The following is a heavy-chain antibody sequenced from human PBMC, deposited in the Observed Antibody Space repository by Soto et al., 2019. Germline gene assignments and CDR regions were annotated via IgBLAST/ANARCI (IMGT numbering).Heavy chain of an antibody. Sequence: ASVKVSCKASGYTFTSYGISWVRQAPGQGLEWMGWISAYNGNTNYAQKLQGRVTMTTDTSTSTAYMELRSLRSDDTAVYYCARAVGSTAAGTGDSFFDYWGQGTLVTGLL. D-gene: IGHD6-13*01. CDR3: ARAVGSTAAGTGDSFFDY. J-gene: IGHJ4*02. CDR1: GYTFTSYG. V-gene: IGHV1-18*01. CDR2: ISAYNGNT.